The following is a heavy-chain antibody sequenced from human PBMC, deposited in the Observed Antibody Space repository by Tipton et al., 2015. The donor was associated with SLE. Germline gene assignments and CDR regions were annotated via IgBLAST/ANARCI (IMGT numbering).Heavy chain of an antibody. CDR3: ARDYGDYVILDY. J-gene: IGHJ4*02. V-gene: IGHV1-69*09. Sequence: QLVQSGPEVKRPGSSVKVSCKASGGILRDYAISWVRQAPGQGLEWMGGIIPILGIANYAQKLQGRVTMTTDTSTSTAYMELRSLRSDDTAVYYCARDYGDYVILDYWGQGTLVTVSS. CDR1: GGILRDYA. D-gene: IGHD4-17*01. CDR2: IIPILGIA.